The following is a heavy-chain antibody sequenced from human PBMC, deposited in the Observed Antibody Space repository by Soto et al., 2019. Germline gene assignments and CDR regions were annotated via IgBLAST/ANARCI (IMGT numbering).Heavy chain of an antibody. V-gene: IGHV1-46*01. CDR3: ARDGWFSALRIPFGLDV. CDR2: INPNGGST. J-gene: IGHJ6*02. D-gene: IGHD3-3*01. CDR1: GYTFSNYY. Sequence: QVQLVQSGAEVKKPGASVTVSCKASGYTFSNYYIHWVRQAPGQGLEGIGIINPNGGSTTYAQKFQRRVPLNRDTSPSTGYMELSSLTSDDTSLYYCARDGWFSALRIPFGLDVWGQGTTVTVSS.